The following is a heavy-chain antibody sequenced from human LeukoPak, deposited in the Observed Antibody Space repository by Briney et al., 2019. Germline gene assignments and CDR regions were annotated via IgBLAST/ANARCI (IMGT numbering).Heavy chain of an antibody. Sequence: GASVKVSCKASGYTFTGYYMHWVRQAPGQGLEWMGWINPNSGGTNYAQKFQGRVTMTRDTSISTAYMELSRLRSDDTAVYYCAREFPPGDRSGFVIDYWGQGTLVTVSS. CDR1: GYTFTGYY. CDR3: AREFPPGDRSGFVIDY. J-gene: IGHJ4*02. CDR2: INPNSGGT. D-gene: IGHD3-22*01. V-gene: IGHV1-2*02.